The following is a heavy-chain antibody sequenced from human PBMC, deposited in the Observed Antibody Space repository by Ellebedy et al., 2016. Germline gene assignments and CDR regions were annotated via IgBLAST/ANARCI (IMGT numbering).Heavy chain of an antibody. Sequence: GGSLRLSXAASGFTFSSYAMSWVRQAPGKGLEWVSAISGSGGSTYYADSVKGRFTISRDNSKNTLYLQMNSLRAEDTAVYYCAKDREYSSSWYLGFLYYFDYWGQGTLVTVSS. D-gene: IGHD6-13*01. CDR2: ISGSGGST. CDR3: AKDREYSSSWYLGFLYYFDY. V-gene: IGHV3-23*01. CDR1: GFTFSSYA. J-gene: IGHJ4*02.